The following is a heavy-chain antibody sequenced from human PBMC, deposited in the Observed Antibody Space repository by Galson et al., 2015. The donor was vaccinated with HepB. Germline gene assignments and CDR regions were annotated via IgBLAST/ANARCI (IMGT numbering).Heavy chain of an antibody. CDR2: TYYRSKWYN. CDR1: GDSVSSNSAA. V-gene: IGHV6-1*01. D-gene: IGHD4-17*01. J-gene: IGHJ6*03. CDR3: ARGVDDYGDYVADYYYYMDV. Sequence: CAFSGDSVSSNSAAWNWIRQSPSRGLEWLGRTYYRSKWYNDYAVSVKSRITINPDTSKNQFSLQLNSVTPEDTAVYYCARGVDDYGDYVADYYYYMDVWGKGTTVTVSS.